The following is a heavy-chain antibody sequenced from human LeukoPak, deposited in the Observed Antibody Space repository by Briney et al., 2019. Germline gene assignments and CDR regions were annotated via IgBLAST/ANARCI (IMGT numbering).Heavy chain of an antibody. CDR2: INPGDSDT. Sequence: GESLKIPCKGSGYTFTNYWIAWVRQMPGKGLEWMGIINPGDSDTRYRPSFQGQVTISADKSINTAYLQWSSLKASDTAIYYCTRLVRGSGWFPFDYWGQGTLVIVSS. CDR3: TRLVRGSGWFPFDY. CDR1: GYTFTNYW. J-gene: IGHJ4*02. D-gene: IGHD6-19*01. V-gene: IGHV5-51*01.